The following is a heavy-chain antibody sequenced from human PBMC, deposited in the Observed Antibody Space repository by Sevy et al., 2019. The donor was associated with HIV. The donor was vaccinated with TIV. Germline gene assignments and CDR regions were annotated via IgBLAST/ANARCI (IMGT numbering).Heavy chain of an antibody. CDR2: INSISTYI. J-gene: IGHJ4*02. D-gene: IGHD3-22*01. Sequence: GGSLRLSCAASGFTFSSYSMHWVRQAPGKGLEWVSSINSISTYIYYADSVKGRFTISRVNAKNSLYLQMNSLRAEDTAVYYCARGPDYYDSSGYYYQWGQGTLVTVSS. CDR3: ARGPDYYDSSGYYYQ. CDR1: GFTFSSYS. V-gene: IGHV3-21*01.